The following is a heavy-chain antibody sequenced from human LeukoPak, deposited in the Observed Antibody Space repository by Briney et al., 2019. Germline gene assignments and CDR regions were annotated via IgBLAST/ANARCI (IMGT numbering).Heavy chain of an antibody. CDR1: GFTFSSYA. CDR2: ISGSGGST. J-gene: IGHJ4*02. V-gene: IGHV3-23*01. D-gene: IGHD6-19*01. CDR3: AKDRVSSGRYGYYFDY. Sequence: GGSLRLSCAASGFTFSSYAMSWVRQAPGKGLEWVSAISGSGGSTYYAGSVKGRFTISRDNSKNTLYLQMNSLRAEDTAVYYCAKDRVSSGRYGYYFDYWGQGTLVTVSS.